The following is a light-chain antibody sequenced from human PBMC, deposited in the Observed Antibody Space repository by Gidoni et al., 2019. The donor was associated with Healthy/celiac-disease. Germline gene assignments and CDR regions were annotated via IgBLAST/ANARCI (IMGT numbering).Light chain of an antibody. CDR3: QQSYSTPFT. CDR1: QSISSY. V-gene: IGKV1-39*01. CDR2: AAS. J-gene: IGKJ3*01. Sequence: SSLSASVGDRVTITCRASQSISSYLNWYQQKPGKAPKPLIYAASSLQSGVPSRFSGSGSGTDFTLTISSLQPEDFATYSCQQSYSTPFTFGPGTKVDIK.